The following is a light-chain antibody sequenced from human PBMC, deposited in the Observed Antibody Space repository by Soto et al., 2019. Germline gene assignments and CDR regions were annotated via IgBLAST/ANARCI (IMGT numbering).Light chain of an antibody. CDR2: EVS. CDR1: SSDVGGYNY. J-gene: IGLJ1*01. Sequence: QSVLTQPPSASGSPGQSVTISCTGTSSDVGGYNYVSWYQQHPGKAPKLMIYEVSKRSSGVPDRFSGSKSGNMASLTVSGLQAEDEADYYCSSYAGSNGVFGTGTKVTVL. CDR3: SSYAGSNGV. V-gene: IGLV2-8*01.